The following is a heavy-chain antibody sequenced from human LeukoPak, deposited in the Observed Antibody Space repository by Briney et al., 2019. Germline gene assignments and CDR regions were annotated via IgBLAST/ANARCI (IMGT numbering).Heavy chain of an antibody. CDR1: GFTFISYW. J-gene: IGHJ4*02. Sequence: GSLRLSCAASGFTFISYWMHWVRQAPGKGLVWVSRINSDGSSTTYADSVKGRFTISRDNAKNTLYLQMNSLRADDTAVYYCAKVTAVASTGALDYWGQGTLVTVSS. V-gene: IGHV3-74*01. CDR2: INSDGSST. D-gene: IGHD6-19*01. CDR3: AKVTAVASTGALDY.